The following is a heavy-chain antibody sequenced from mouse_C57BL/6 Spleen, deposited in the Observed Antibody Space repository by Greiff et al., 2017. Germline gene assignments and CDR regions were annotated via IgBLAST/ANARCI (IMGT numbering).Heavy chain of an antibody. CDR1: GYAFSSSW. V-gene: IGHV1-82*01. D-gene: IGHD2-3*01. Sequence: QVQLQQSGPELVKPGASVKISCKASGYAFSSSWMNWVKQRPGKGLEWIGRIYPGDGDTNYNGKFKGKATLTADKSSSTAYMHLSSLTSEDSAVYFCARDDGYYAYYFDYWGQGTTLTVSS. CDR3: ARDDGYYAYYFDY. J-gene: IGHJ2*01. CDR2: IYPGDGDT.